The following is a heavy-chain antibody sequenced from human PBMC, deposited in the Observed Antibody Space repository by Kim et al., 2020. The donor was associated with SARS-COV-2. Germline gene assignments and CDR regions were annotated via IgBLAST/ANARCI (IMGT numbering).Heavy chain of an antibody. J-gene: IGHJ4*02. CDR2: T. V-gene: IGHV3-23*01. CDR3: AKGGVGAPFDY. D-gene: IGHD1-26*01. Sequence: TYYADSVKGRFTISRDNSKNTVYLQMNNLRAEDTAVYYCAKGGVGAPFDYWGQGTLVTVSS.